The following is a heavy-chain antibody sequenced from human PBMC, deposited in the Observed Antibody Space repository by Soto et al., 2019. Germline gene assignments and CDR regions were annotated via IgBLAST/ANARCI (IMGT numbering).Heavy chain of an antibody. Sequence: SATLSLTCTVSGASIRSTDYYWSWIRQAPGKGLEWIGYVYYTGSTYYNPSLMSRLTISVDTSKNQFSLKLTSVTAAETAVYYXVRTAREGAVAPHWFDRWGQGTQVTVSS. V-gene: IGHV4-30-4*01. D-gene: IGHD2-21*02. CDR3: VRTAREGAVAPHWFDR. CDR2: VYYTGST. J-gene: IGHJ5*02. CDR1: GASIRSTDYY.